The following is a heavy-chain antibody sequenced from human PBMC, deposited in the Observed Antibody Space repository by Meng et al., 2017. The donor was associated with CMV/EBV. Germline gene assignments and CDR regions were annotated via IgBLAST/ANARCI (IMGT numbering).Heavy chain of an antibody. CDR3: ARDRENYYGMDV. J-gene: IGHJ6*02. Sequence: GESLKISCAASGLTVSSNYMNWVRQAPGKGLEWVSVIYSRGNTYYADSVKGRFTISRDNSKNTLYLQMNSLRAEDTAVYYCARDRENYYGMDVWGQGTTVTVSS. CDR2: IYSRGNT. V-gene: IGHV3-66*03. CDR1: GLTVSSNY.